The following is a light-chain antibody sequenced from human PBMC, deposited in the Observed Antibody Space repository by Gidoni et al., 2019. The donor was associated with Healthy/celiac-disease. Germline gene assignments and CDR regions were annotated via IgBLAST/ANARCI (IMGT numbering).Light chain of an antibody. Sequence: DIQITQSPSSRSASVGDRVPITCRASQGISNYLALFQQKPVKDPKSLSYAASSLQSGVPSKFSGSVSGTYVTLTISSLQPEDFATYYCQQYNSYPRTFGGGTKVEIK. CDR1: QGISNY. V-gene: IGKV1-16*02. J-gene: IGKJ4*01. CDR2: AAS. CDR3: QQYNSYPRT.